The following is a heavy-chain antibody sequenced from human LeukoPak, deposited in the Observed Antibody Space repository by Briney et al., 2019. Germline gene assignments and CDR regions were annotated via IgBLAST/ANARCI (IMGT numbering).Heavy chain of an antibody. CDR2: IFHGGNT. V-gene: IGHV4-38-2*01. J-gene: IGHJ4*02. Sequence: PSETLSLTCAVSGYSISSGFHWGWLRQSPGKGLEWIGSIFHGGNTYYNPSLKSRVTISVDTSMNQLSLRVTSVTAADTAVYYCARTRYCSGATCYSPELFDSWGQGTLVTVSS. CDR1: GYSISSGFH. CDR3: ARTRYCSGATCYSPELFDS. D-gene: IGHD2-15*01.